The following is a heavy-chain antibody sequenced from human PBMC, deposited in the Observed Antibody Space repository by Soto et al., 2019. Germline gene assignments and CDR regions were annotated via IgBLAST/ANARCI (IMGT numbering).Heavy chain of an antibody. J-gene: IGHJ6*02. D-gene: IGHD2-2*01. CDR2: IIPIFRTA. Sequence: SVKVSCKASGGTFSSYAISWVRQAPGQVLEWTGGIIPIFRTANYAQKFQGRVTITADESTSTAYMELSSLRSEDTAVYFCARDIVVVPAAIHYYGMDVWGQGTTVTVSS. V-gene: IGHV1-69*13. CDR3: ARDIVVVPAAIHYYGMDV. CDR1: GGTFSSYA.